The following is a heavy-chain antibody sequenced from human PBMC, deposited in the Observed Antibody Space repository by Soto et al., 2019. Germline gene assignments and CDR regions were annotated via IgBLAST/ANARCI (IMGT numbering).Heavy chain of an antibody. CDR2: IYYSGST. J-gene: IGHJ5*02. CDR3: ATGPGDYDFWSGSPNWFDP. Sequence: SETLSLTCTVSGGSISSSSYYWGWIRQPPGKGLEWIGSIYYSGSTYYNPSLKSRVTISVDTSKNQFSLKLSSVTAADTAVYYCATGPGDYDFWSGSPNWFDPWGQGTLVTVSS. D-gene: IGHD3-3*01. CDR1: GGSISSSSYY. V-gene: IGHV4-39*01.